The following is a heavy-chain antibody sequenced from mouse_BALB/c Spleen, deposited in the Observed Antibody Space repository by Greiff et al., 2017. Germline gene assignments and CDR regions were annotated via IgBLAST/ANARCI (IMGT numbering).Heavy chain of an antibody. CDR3: RGGSSLYYYAMDY. CDR2: ISDGGSYT. CDR1: GFTFSDYY. D-gene: IGHD1-1*01. J-gene: IGHJ4*01. Sequence: EVRLVESGGGLVKPGGSLKLSCAASGFTFSDYYMYWVRQTPEKRLEWVATISDGGSYTYYPDSVKGRFTISRDNAKNNLYLQMSSLKSEDTAMYYGRGGSSLYYYAMDYWGQGTSVTVSS. V-gene: IGHV5-4*02.